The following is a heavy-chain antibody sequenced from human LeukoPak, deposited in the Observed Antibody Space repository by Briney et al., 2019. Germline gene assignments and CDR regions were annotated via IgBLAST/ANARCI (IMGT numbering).Heavy chain of an antibody. CDR1: GGSISSGSYY. J-gene: IGHJ4*02. Sequence: SETLSLTCTVSGGSISSGSYYWGWLRQPPGKGLEWIGSIYYSGSTYYNPSLKSRVTISVDTSKNQFSLKLSSVTAADTAVYYCVRRGNDILTGYSLYYWGQGTLVTVSS. CDR3: VRRGNDILTGYSLYY. D-gene: IGHD3-9*01. CDR2: IYYSGST. V-gene: IGHV4-39*07.